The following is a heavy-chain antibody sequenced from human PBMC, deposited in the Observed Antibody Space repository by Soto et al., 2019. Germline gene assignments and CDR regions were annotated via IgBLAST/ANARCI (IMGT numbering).Heavy chain of an antibody. Sequence: PGGSLRLSCAASGFTFSSYAMSWVRQAPGKGLEWVSAISGSGGSTYYADSVKGRFTISRDNSKNTLYLQMNSLRAEDTAVYYCAKTQPRPSEWAGPTPDYWGQGTLVTVSS. D-gene: IGHD2-2*01. V-gene: IGHV3-23*01. CDR3: AKTQPRPSEWAGPTPDY. J-gene: IGHJ4*02. CDR1: GFTFSSYA. CDR2: ISGSGGST.